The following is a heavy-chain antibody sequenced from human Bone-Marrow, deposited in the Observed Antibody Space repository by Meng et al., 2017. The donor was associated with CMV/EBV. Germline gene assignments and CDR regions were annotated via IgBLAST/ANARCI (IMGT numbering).Heavy chain of an antibody. Sequence: GESLKISCAASGFTFSSYWMSWVRQAPGKGLEWVANIKQDGGEKYYVDSVKGRFTISRDNAKNSLYLQMNSLRAEDTAVYYCARTIAALWPYYYYGMDVWGQGTTVTVSS. J-gene: IGHJ6*02. CDR2: IKQDGGEK. CDR1: GFTFSSYW. V-gene: IGHV3-7*01. CDR3: ARTIAALWPYYYYGMDV. D-gene: IGHD6-6*01.